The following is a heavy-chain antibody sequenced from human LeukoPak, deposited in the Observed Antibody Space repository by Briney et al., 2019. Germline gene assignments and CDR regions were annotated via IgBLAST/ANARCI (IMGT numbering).Heavy chain of an antibody. J-gene: IGHJ4*02. V-gene: IGHV3-23*01. D-gene: IGHD3-9*01. CDR3: TTGLRYFDWFSY. CDR2: ISGSGGST. CDR1: GFTFSSYA. Sequence: GGSLRLSCAASGFTFSSYAMSWVRQAPGKGLEWVSAISGSGGSTYYADSVKGRFTISRDNSKNTLYLQMNSLRAEDAAVYYCTTGLRYFDWFSYWGQGTLVTVSS.